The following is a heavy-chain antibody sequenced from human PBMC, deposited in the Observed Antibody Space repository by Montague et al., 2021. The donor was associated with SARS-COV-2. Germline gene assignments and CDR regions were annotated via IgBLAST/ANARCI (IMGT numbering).Heavy chain of an antibody. V-gene: IGHV4-59*01. CDR3: ARISGITSWYYDY. Sequence: IAYAYFCWRXNYXPSLQSRVTISVDSSKNQFSVRLSSVTAADTAVYYCARISGITSWYYDYWGQGTLVTVSS. D-gene: IGHD1-14*01. CDR2: AYFCWRX. J-gene: IGHJ4*02.